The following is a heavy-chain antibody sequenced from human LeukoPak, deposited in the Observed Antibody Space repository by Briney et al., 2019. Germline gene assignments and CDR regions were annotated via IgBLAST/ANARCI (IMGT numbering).Heavy chain of an antibody. V-gene: IGHV3-30*03. CDR3: AREFGHNRWYFDY. D-gene: IGHD5-24*01. Sequence: GRSLRLSSAASGFTFRTYSIHWVRQAPGKGLEWVTVVSADGRTQLYSDSVKGRFTVSRDNSLNTLHLQMNSLKTEDTAVYYCAREFGHNRWYFDYWGQGALVTVSS. CDR2: VSADGRTQ. CDR1: GFTFRTYS. J-gene: IGHJ4*02.